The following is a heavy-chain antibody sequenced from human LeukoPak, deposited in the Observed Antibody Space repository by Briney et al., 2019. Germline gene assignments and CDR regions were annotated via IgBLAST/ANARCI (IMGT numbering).Heavy chain of an antibody. CDR2: ISYDGRNK. CDR3: AKGLYSSSYYYYGMDV. Sequence: PGGSLRLSCAASGFTFSNYGMHWVRQAPGKGLEWVTVISYDGRNKYYADSVKGRFTVSRDNSKNTLYLQMNSLRAEDTAVYYCAKGLYSSSYYYYGMDVWGKGTMVTVSS. D-gene: IGHD6-13*01. CDR1: GFTFSNYG. V-gene: IGHV3-30*18. J-gene: IGHJ6*04.